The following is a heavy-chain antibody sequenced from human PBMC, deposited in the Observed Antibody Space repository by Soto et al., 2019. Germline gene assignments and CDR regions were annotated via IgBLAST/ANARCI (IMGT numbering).Heavy chain of an antibody. V-gene: IGHV4-39*01. D-gene: IGHD6-13*01. CDR3: ARRERAAGTDWWFDP. CDR1: GGSISSSSFH. CDR2: IYYSGST. J-gene: IGHJ5*02. Sequence: QLQLQESGPGLVKPSETLSLTCTVSGGSISSSSFHWGWIRQPPGKGLEWIGSIYYSGSTYYSPSLKGGVSISVYTSKNLFSLKLSSVTAADTVVYYCARRERAAGTDWWFDPWGQGTLVTVSS.